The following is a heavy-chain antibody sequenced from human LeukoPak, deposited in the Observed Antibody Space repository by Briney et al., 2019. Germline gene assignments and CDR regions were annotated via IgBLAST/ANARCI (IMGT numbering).Heavy chain of an antibody. CDR3: ARDYYDSSGYYWWYFDY. CDR2: IYTSGST. D-gene: IGHD3-22*01. CDR1: GGSISSYY. Sequence: PSETLSLTCTVSGGSISSYYWSWVRQPAGKGLEWIGRIYTSGSTNYNPTLKSRVTMSVDTSKHQFSLKLSSVTAADTAVYYCARDYYDSSGYYWWYFDYWGQGTLVTVPS. V-gene: IGHV4-4*07. J-gene: IGHJ4*02.